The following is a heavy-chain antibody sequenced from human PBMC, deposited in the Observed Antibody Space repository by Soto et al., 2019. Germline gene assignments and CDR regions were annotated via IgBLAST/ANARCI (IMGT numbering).Heavy chain of an antibody. CDR2: ISSSGGST. V-gene: IGHV3-23*01. J-gene: IGHJ5*02. CDR3: AKDVRGVNIVATILDL. D-gene: IGHD5-12*01. CDR1: GFTFSSYA. Sequence: EVQLLESGGGLVQPGGSLRLSCAASGFTFSSYAMSWVRQAPGKGLEWVSAISSSGGSTYYADSVKGRFTISRDNSKNTLYLQMNSLRAEDTAVYYCAKDVRGVNIVATILDLWGQGTLVTVSS.